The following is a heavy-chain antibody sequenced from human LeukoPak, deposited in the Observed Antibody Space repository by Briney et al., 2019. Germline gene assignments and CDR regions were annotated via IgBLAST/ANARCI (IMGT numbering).Heavy chain of an antibody. Sequence: GGSLRLSCAASGFTFSSYAMSWVRQAPGKGLEWVSAISGSGGSTYYADSVKGRFTISRDNSKNTLYLQMNSLRAEDTAVYYCAKLGLRFLEWFHSYYLDYWGQGTLVTVSS. CDR1: GFTFSSYA. CDR3: AKLGLRFLEWFHSYYLDY. D-gene: IGHD3-3*01. J-gene: IGHJ4*02. V-gene: IGHV3-23*01. CDR2: ISGSGGST.